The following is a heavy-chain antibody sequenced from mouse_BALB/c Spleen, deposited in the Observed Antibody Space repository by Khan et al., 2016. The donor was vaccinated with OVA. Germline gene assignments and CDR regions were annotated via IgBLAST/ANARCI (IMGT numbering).Heavy chain of an antibody. V-gene: IGHV5-9-3*01. J-gene: IGHJ2*01. CDR3: ARVSWGYFDY. Sequence: EVELVESGGGSVKPGGSLKLSCAASGFTFSSYAMSWVRQTPEKRLEWVATISSGGSYTYYPDSVKGRFTISRDNAKNTLYLQMISLRSEDTAMYYCARVSWGYFDYWGQGTILTVSS. CDR1: GFTFSSYA. CDR2: ISSGGSYT.